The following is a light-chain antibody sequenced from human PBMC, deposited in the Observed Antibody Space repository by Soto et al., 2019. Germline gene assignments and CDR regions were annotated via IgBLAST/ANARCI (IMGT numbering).Light chain of an antibody. Sequence: QSVLTQTPSVSGAPGQKITMSCTGSSSNIGAGYDVHWYQQVPGAAPRLLIYGDNSRPSGVPDRFSASKSGASASLAITGLLGEDEANYYCQSYDTSLSGVIFGAGTKLTVL. CDR2: GDN. J-gene: IGLJ2*01. CDR3: QSYDTSLSGVI. CDR1: SSNIGAGYD. V-gene: IGLV1-40*01.